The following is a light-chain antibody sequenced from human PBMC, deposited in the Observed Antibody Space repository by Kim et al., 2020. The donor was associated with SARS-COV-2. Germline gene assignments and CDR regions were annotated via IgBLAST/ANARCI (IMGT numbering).Light chain of an antibody. J-gene: IGKJ5*01. CDR1: QSLVYSDGNTY. V-gene: IGKV2-30*01. Sequence: DVVMTQSPLSLPVTLGQPASISCRSSQSLVYSDGNTYLNWFQQRPGQSPRRLIYKVSNRDSGVPDRFSGSGSGTDFTLKISRVEAEDVGVYYCTQGIHPIPFGQGTRLEIK. CDR3: TQGIHPIP. CDR2: KVS.